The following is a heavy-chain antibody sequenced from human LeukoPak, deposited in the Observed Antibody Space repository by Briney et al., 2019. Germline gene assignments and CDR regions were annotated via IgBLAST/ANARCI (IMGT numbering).Heavy chain of an antibody. CDR3: ARDRGPSYYYGSGSYYNAYYFDY. J-gene: IGHJ4*02. CDR1: GFTFSSYS. V-gene: IGHV3-21*01. Sequence: GGSLRLSCAASGFTFSSYSMNWVRQAPGKGLEWVSSISSSSSYIYYADSVKGRFTISRDNAKNSLYLQMNSLRAEDTAVNYCARDRGPSYYYGSGSYYNAYYFDYWGQGTLVTVSS. D-gene: IGHD3-10*01. CDR2: ISSSSSYI.